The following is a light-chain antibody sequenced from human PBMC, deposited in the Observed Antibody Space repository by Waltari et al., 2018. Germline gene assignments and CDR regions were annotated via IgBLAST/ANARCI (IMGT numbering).Light chain of an antibody. V-gene: IGLV2-23*01. CDR1: SSDVGSYNL. CDR3: CSYANNRPRV. J-gene: IGLJ3*02. CDR2: EGY. Sequence: QSALTQPASVSGSPGQSITISCTGTSSDVGSYNLVSWYQQHPGKAPKLIIYEGYKRPAGVSNPFAGSKSGDTASLTISGVQAEDEADYYCCSYANNRPRVFGGGTKLTVL.